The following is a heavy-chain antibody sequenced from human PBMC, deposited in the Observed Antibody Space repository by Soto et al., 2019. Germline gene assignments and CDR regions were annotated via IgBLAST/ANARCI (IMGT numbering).Heavy chain of an antibody. CDR3: ARDLAAAGTQYP. CDR1: GFTFSSYG. Sequence: QVQLVESGGGVVQPGRSLRLSCAASGFTFSSYGMHWVRQAPGKGLEWVAVIWYDGSNKYYADSVKGRFTISRDNSKNTLYLQMNSLRAEDTAVYYCARDLAAAGTQYPWGQGTLVTVSS. J-gene: IGHJ5*02. D-gene: IGHD6-13*01. V-gene: IGHV3-33*01. CDR2: IWYDGSNK.